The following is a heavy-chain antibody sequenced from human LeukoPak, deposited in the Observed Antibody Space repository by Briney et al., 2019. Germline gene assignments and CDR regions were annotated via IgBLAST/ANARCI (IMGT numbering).Heavy chain of an antibody. CDR2: IYYTGST. J-gene: IGHJ6*03. V-gene: IGHV4-39*07. Sequence: SETLPLTCTVSGGCISTNNYFWGWIRQPPGKGLEWIGSIYYTGSTYYNPSLKRRVIISVDTSKTQFSLKVSSVTAADTAVYYCARVDSYYYMDVWGKGTTVTVSS. D-gene: IGHD2-15*01. CDR3: ARVDSYYYMDV. CDR1: GGCISTNNYF.